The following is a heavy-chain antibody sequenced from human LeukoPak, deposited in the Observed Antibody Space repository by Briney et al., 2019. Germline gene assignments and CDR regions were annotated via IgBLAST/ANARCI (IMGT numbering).Heavy chain of an antibody. Sequence: GGSLRLSCSASGFTFSSYPMHWVRQAPGKGLEYVSAISSNGDNTYYADSVKGRFTISRDNSKNTLYLQMNSLRAEDTAVYYCARDNVVVVPAAKEANWFDPWGQGTLVTVSS. CDR2: ISSNGDNT. V-gene: IGHV3-64*04. J-gene: IGHJ5*02. CDR3: ARDNVVVVPAAKEANWFDP. CDR1: GFTFSSYP. D-gene: IGHD2-2*01.